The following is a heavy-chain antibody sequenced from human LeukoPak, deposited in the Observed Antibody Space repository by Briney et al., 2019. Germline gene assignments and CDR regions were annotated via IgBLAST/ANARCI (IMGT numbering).Heavy chain of an antibody. J-gene: IGHJ4*02. CDR3: AREGRSSGWTFDY. D-gene: IGHD6-19*01. V-gene: IGHV3-66*01. CDR1: GFTFSNAW. Sequence: PGGSLRLSCAASGFTFSNAWMSWVRQAPGKGLEWVSVIYSGGSTYYVDSVKGRFTISRDNSKNTLYLQMNSLRVEDTAVYYCAREGRSSGWTFDYWGQGTLVTVSS. CDR2: IYSGGST.